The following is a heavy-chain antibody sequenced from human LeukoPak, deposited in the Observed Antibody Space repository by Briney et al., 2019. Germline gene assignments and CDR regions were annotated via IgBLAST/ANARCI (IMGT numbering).Heavy chain of an antibody. J-gene: IGHJ3*02. V-gene: IGHV4-31*03. CDR2: IYYSGST. Sequence: SQTLSLTCTVSGGSLSSGAYYWSWTRQHPGKGLEWFGYIYYSGSTYYNPSLESRVTISVDTSKNQFFLKLSSVTAADTAVYYCARGGGGNPDAFDIWGQGTMVTVSS. CDR1: GGSLSSGAYY. D-gene: IGHD4-23*01. CDR3: ARGGGGNPDAFDI.